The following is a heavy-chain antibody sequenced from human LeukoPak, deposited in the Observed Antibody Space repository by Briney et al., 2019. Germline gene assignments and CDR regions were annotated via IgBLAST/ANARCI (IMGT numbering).Heavy chain of an antibody. CDR2: INPNSGGT. J-gene: IGHJ6*02. V-gene: IGHV1-2*04. D-gene: IGHD3-16*01. CDR1: GYTFTGYY. Sequence: ASVKVSCKASGYTFTGYYMHWVRQAPGQGLEWMGWINPNSGGTNYAQKFQGWVTMTRDTSISTAYMELSRLRSDDTAVYYCARERLGDYYYYGMDVWGQGTTVTVCS. CDR3: ARERLGDYYYYGMDV.